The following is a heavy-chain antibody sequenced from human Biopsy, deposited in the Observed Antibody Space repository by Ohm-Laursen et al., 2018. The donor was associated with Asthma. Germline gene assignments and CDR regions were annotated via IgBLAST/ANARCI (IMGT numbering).Heavy chain of an antibody. CDR2: VYWTGST. D-gene: IGHD3-22*01. CDR3: ARAQDYYDSRGYYRSFDY. CDR1: GGSISSFY. Sequence: SQTLSLTCGVYGGSISSFYWSWIRQSPEKGLEWMGYVYWTGSTNYNPSLKSRVTMSVDTSKNRMFLELTSVTAADTAVYYCARAQDYYDSRGYYRSFDYWGQGTLVTVSS. J-gene: IGHJ4*02. V-gene: IGHV4-59*12.